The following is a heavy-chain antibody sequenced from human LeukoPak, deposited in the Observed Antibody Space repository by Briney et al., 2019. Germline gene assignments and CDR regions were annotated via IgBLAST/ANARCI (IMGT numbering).Heavy chain of an antibody. V-gene: IGHV1-2*06. J-gene: IGHJ4*02. D-gene: IGHD4-23*01. CDR1: GYTFTSYY. Sequence: ASVKVSCKASGYTFTSYYMHWVRQAPGQGLEWMGRINPNSGGTNYAQKFQGRVTMTRDTSISTAYMELSRLRSDDTAVYYCARGRYGGNSGSLDYWGQGTLVTVSS. CDR3: ARGRYGGNSGSLDY. CDR2: INPNSGGT.